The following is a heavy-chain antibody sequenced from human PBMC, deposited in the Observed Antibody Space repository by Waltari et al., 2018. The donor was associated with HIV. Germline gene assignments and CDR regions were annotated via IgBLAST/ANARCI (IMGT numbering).Heavy chain of an antibody. J-gene: IGHJ4*02. D-gene: IGHD5-12*01. CDR3: VRVEFGGYAYGY. Sequence: EVHLVESGGGLVKPGGSLRLSCAAYGFAFSCYSMNWVRQAPGKGLEWVSSISSTISSTSYADSVKGRFTISRDNAKNSLYLQMNSLRAEDTAVYYCVRVEFGGYAYGYWGQGTLVTVSS. CDR1: GFAFSCYS. CDR2: ISSTISST. V-gene: IGHV3-21*01.